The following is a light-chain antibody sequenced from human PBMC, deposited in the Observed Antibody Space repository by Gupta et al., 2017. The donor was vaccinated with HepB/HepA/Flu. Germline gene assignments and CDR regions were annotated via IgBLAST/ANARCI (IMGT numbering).Light chain of an antibody. V-gene: IGKV4-1*01. J-gene: IGKJ4*01. CDR1: QSGLYRSNNKNY. CDR2: WAS. Sequence: IVMTQSPDSLAVSLGERATINCKSSQSGLYRSNNKNYLAWYQHKPGQPPKLLIYWASTRESGVPDRFSGSGYGTDFTLTISSRQAEDVAVYYCQQYYNNPWITFGGGTKVEIK. CDR3: QQYYNNPWIT.